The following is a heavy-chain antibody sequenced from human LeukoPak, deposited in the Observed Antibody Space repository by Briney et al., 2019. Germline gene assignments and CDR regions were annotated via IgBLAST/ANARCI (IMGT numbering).Heavy chain of an antibody. V-gene: IGHV3-74*01. CDR2: INSDGSST. Sequence: GGSLRLSCAASGFTFSSYWMHWVRQAPGKGLVWVSRINSDGSSTSYADSVKGRFTISRDNAKNTLYLQMNSLSAEDTAVYYCARAGIAAAGTTQPYYYYYMDVWGKGTTVTVSS. J-gene: IGHJ6*03. D-gene: IGHD6-13*01. CDR3: ARAGIAAAGTTQPYYYYYMDV. CDR1: GFTFSSYW.